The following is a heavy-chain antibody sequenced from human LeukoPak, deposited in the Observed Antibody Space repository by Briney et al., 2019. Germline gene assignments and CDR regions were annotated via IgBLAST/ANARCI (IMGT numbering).Heavy chain of an antibody. V-gene: IGHV3-7*03. CDR2: IKQDGSEK. Sequence: TGGSLRLSCAASGFTFDKYWMSWVRQAPGKGLEWVANIKQDGSEKYYVDSVKGRFTISRDNAENPLFLQMNSLRAEDTAVYFCASAGGDSRSPLPFYYWGQGTLVTVSS. CDR1: GFTFDKYW. D-gene: IGHD6-6*01. CDR3: ASAGGDSRSPLPFYY. J-gene: IGHJ4*02.